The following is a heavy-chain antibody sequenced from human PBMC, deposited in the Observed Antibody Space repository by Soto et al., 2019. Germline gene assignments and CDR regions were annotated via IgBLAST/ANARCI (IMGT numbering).Heavy chain of an antibody. V-gene: IGHV1-69*13. J-gene: IGHJ6*02. D-gene: IGHD5-18*01. Sequence: GASVKVSCKASGGTFSGYAISWVRQAPGQGLEWMGGIIPIFGTANYAQKFQGRVTITADESTSTAYMELSSLRSEDTAVYYCARVGGYSYGSYYYYGMDVWGQGTTVTVSS. CDR1: GGTFSGYA. CDR2: IIPIFGTA. CDR3: ARVGGYSYGSYYYYGMDV.